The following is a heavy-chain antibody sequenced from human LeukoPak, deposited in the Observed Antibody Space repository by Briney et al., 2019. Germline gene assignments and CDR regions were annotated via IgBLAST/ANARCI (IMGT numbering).Heavy chain of an antibody. J-gene: IGHJ4*02. CDR1: GFTFSSYS. CDR2: ISSSSGYI. CDR3: ATLSVYGDLDY. Sequence: GGSLRLSCAASGFTFSSYSMNWVRQAPGKGLEWVSSISSSSGYIYYADSVKGRFTISRDNAKNSLYLQMNTLRAEDTAAYYCATLSVYGDLDYWGQGTLVTVSS. D-gene: IGHD4-17*01. V-gene: IGHV3-21*01.